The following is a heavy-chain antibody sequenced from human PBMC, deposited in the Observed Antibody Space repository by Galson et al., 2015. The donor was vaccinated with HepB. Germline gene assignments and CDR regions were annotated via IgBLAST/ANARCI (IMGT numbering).Heavy chain of an antibody. CDR3: ARAGSIAAAGSKRNNYYYYYGMDV. J-gene: IGHJ6*02. CDR2: ISAYNGNT. V-gene: IGHV1-18*04. Sequence: SVKVSCKASGYTFTSYGISWVRQAPGQGLEWMGWISAYNGNTNYAQKLQGRVTMTTDTSTSTAYMELRSLRSDDTAVHYCARAGSIAAAGSKRNNYYYYYGMDVWGQGTTVTVSS. CDR1: GYTFTSYG. D-gene: IGHD6-13*01.